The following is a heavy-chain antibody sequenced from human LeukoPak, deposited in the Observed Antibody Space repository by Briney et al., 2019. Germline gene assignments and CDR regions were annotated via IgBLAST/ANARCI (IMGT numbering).Heavy chain of an antibody. Sequence: GGSLRLSCAASGLTFSSYAISWVGEAPGQGLEACSAMGGSGAMRYYADSVKGRFAISSDNSKNTLYLQMNSLRAEDTATYYCAKDHTLWAGAYYFDYWGQGALVTVSS. J-gene: IGHJ4*02. CDR2: MGGSGAMR. V-gene: IGHV3-23*01. CDR1: GLTFSSYA. D-gene: IGHD3/OR15-3a*01. CDR3: AKDHTLWAGAYYFDY.